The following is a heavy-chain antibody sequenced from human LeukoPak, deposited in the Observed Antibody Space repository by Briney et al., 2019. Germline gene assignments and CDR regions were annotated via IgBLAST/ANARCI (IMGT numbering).Heavy chain of an antibody. D-gene: IGHD2-21*02. J-gene: IGHJ4*02. Sequence: PSETLSLTCTVSGGSIGSGSYYWSWIRQPAGKGLEWIGRIYTSGSTNYNPSLKSRDTISVDTSKNQFSLKLSSVTAADTAVYYCARTYICGGDCYSFDYWGQGTLVTVSS. V-gene: IGHV4-61*02. CDR3: ARTYICGGDCYSFDY. CDR1: GGSIGSGSYY. CDR2: IYTSGST.